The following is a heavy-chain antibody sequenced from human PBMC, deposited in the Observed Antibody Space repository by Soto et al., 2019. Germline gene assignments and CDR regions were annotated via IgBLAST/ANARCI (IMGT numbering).Heavy chain of an antibody. D-gene: IGHD3-16*01. J-gene: IGHJ5*02. Sequence: GGSLRLSCAASGFTFSRFAFHWVRQAPGKGLEWVADIWSGSSNKNYADSVKGRFTISRDNAKNSLYLQMNSLRDEDTAVYYCAREGGVLNWFDPWGQGTLVTVSS. CDR2: IWSGSSNK. CDR1: GFTFSRFA. CDR3: AREGGVLNWFDP. V-gene: IGHV3-48*02.